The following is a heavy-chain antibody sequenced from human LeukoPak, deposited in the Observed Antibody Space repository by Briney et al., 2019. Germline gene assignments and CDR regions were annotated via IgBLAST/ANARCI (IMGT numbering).Heavy chain of an antibody. CDR2: IYSGGTT. D-gene: IGHD3-10*01. Sequence: PGGSLRLSCAASGLTVSSNYMTWVRQAPGKGLEWVSVIYSGGTTHYADSVKGRFTISRDNSKNTLYLQMISLRAEDTAVYYCARDLSPLYFGENNAFDIWGQGTMVTVSS. CDR1: GLTVSSNY. CDR3: ARDLSPLYFGENNAFDI. V-gene: IGHV3-66*01. J-gene: IGHJ3*02.